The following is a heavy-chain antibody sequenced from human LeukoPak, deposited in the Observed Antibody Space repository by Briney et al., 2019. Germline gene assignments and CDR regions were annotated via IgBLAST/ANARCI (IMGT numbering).Heavy chain of an antibody. CDR1: GFTFRSYV. D-gene: IGHD2-8*01. Sequence: GGSLRLSCAASGFTFRSYVMHWVGQAPGKGLEYVSAISSNGGSTYYPNSVKGRFTIYRDNSKNTLYLQMGSLRAEDMAIYYCARSKRYCTNGVSYTNGGFYHWGQGTLVTVSS. V-gene: IGHV3-64*01. J-gene: IGHJ4*02. CDR2: ISSNGGST. CDR3: ARSKRYCTNGVSYTNGGFYH.